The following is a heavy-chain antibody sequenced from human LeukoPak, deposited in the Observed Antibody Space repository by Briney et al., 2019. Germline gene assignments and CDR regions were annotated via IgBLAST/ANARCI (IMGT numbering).Heavy chain of an antibody. D-gene: IGHD4-17*01. CDR2: ISSSGSTI. J-gene: IGHJ4*02. CDR3: ARDHYGDYAFDY. V-gene: IGHV3-48*03. CDR1: GFTFSSYE. Sequence: QPGGSLRLSCAASGFTFSSYEMNWVRQAPGKGLEWVSYISSSGSTIYYADSVKGRFTISRDNAKNSLYLQMNSLRAEDTAVYYCARDHYGDYAFDYWGQGTLVTVSS.